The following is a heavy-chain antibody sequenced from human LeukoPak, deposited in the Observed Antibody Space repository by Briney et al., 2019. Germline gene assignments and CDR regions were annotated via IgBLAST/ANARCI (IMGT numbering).Heavy chain of an antibody. CDR1: GLIFKTYT. Sequence: NPGGSLRLSCAASGLIFKTYTMTWVRQAPGKGLEWVSSITGDCKYITYADSVKGRFTISRDNAKNSLYLQVASLRGDDTATYYCAREGNDYYYDQWGQGTLVTVSP. J-gene: IGHJ4*02. CDR3: AREGNDYYYDQ. D-gene: IGHD3-16*01. CDR2: ITGDCKYI. V-gene: IGHV3-21*01.